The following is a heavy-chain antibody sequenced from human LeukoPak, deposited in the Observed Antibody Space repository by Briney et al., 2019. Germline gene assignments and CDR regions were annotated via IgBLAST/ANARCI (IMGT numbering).Heavy chain of an antibody. Sequence: GGSLRLSCAASGFTFSSYEMNWVRQAPGKGLEWVSYISSSGSTIYYADSVKGRFTISRDNAKNSLYLQMASLRAEDTAVYYCARESSGVLGFDYWGQGTLVTVSS. CDR1: GFTFSSYE. CDR3: ARESSGVLGFDY. CDR2: ISSSGSTI. J-gene: IGHJ4*02. D-gene: IGHD3-10*01. V-gene: IGHV3-48*03.